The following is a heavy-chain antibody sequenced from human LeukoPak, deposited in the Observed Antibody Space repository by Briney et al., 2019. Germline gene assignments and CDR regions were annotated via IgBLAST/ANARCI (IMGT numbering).Heavy chain of an antibody. D-gene: IGHD6-13*01. Sequence: PGGSLRLSCAASGFTFYTYGMHWVRQAPGKGLEYVSGIGPDGGTIYYANSVKGRFTISRDNSKYMLYLQMGSLTTDDMAVYYCARGAQLTDYWGQGTLVTVSS. CDR3: ARGAQLTDY. CDR1: GFTFYTYG. J-gene: IGHJ4*02. V-gene: IGHV3-64*01. CDR2: IGPDGGTI.